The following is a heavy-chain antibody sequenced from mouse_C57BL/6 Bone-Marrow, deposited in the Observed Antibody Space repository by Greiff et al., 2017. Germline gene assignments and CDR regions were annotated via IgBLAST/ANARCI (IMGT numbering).Heavy chain of an antibody. V-gene: IGHV1-55*01. Sequence: VQLQQPGAELVKPGASVKMSCKASGYTFTSYWITWVKQRPGQGLEWIGDIYPGSGSTNYNEKFKSKATLTVDTASSTAYMQLSSLTSEDSAVYYCARPYYSNYWYFDVWGTGTTVTVSA. D-gene: IGHD2-5*01. CDR1: GYTFTSYW. CDR2: IYPGSGST. CDR3: ARPYYSNYWYFDV. J-gene: IGHJ1*03.